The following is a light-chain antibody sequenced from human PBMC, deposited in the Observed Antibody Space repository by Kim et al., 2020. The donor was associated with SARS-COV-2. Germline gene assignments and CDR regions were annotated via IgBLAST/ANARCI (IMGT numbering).Light chain of an antibody. Sequence: SYELTQPPSVSVSPGQTASITCSGDKLGDKYACXYQQKPGQSPVLVIYQHNKRPSGIPERFSGSNSGNTATLTISGTQAMDEADYYCQAWDSSTVVFGGG. CDR2: QHN. CDR3: QAWDSSTVV. V-gene: IGLV3-1*01. CDR1: KLGDKY. J-gene: IGLJ2*01.